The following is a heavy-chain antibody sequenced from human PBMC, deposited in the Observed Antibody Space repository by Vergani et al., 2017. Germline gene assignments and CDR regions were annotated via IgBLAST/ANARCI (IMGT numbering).Heavy chain of an antibody. CDR2: IRRKAYGGTT. Sequence: EVQLVESGGGLVQPGRSLRLSCTASGFTFGDYAMSWVRQAPGKGLEGVGFIRRKAYGGTTEYAASVKGRFTISREDSKSIAYLQMNSLKTEDTAVYYCTTVWDCSGGSCYSSYYGMDVWGQGTTVTVSS. D-gene: IGHD2-15*01. J-gene: IGHJ6*02. CDR1: GFTFGDYA. V-gene: IGHV3-49*04. CDR3: TTVWDCSGGSCYSSYYGMDV.